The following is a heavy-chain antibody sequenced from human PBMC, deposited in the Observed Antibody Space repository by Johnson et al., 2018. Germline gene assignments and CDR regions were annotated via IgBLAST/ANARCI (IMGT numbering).Heavy chain of an antibody. D-gene: IGHD2-2*01. V-gene: IGHV1-69*01. CDR3: ARGCSSTSCPKDYYYGMDV. Sequence: QVQLVQSGAEVKKPGSSVKVSCKTSGGTFSSYVINWVRQAPGQGLEWMGGIIPIFGTANYAQKFQGRVTITADESTSTAYMELSSLRSEDTAVYYCARGCSSTSCPKDYYYGMDVWGQGTTVTVSS. J-gene: IGHJ6*02. CDR2: IIPIFGTA. CDR1: GGTFSSYV.